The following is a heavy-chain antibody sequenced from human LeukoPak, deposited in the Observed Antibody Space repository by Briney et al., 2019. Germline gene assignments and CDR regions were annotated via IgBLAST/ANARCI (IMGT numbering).Heavy chain of an antibody. J-gene: IGHJ4*02. Sequence: PGGSLRLSCVASGFTFSTSGMHWVRQAPGKGLEWVTFIRFDGSDKYYADSVKGRFTVSRDNSNNTLHLQMNNLRVEDTAVYYCAKDREKPSQFDYWGQGTLVTVSS. CDR2: IRFDGSDK. V-gene: IGHV3-30*02. CDR3: AKDREKPSQFDY. CDR1: GFTFSTSG.